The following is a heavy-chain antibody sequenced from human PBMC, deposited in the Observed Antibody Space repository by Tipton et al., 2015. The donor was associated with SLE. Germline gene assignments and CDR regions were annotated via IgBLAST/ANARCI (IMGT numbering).Heavy chain of an antibody. V-gene: IGHV3-7*01. D-gene: IGHD3-10*01. CDR2: IKEDGREK. J-gene: IGHJ4*02. CDR3: AGVHSDGSGSYYRSLDY. Sequence: SLRLSCVASGFTFSTYWMSWVRQVPGKGLEWVANIKEDGREKNYVDSVKGRFTISRDNAKNSVYLQMNGLRAEDTAVYYCAGVHSDGSGSYYRSLDYWGQGSVVTVSS. CDR1: GFTFSTYW.